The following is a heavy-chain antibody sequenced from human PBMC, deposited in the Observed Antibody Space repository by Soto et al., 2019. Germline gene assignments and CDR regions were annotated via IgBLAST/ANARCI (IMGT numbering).Heavy chain of an antibody. V-gene: IGHV3-74*01. Sequence: EVQLVESGGVSVQPGGALRLSCAASGFSLSNYWMHWVRPAPGKGLVWVSRINIDGRTTTYADSVKGRFTISRDNAKNTLYLQMNSLRDEDTAVYYCVRIRRGDGYTFGYWGQGTLVTVSS. D-gene: IGHD5-12*01. J-gene: IGHJ4*02. CDR1: GFSLSNYW. CDR3: VRIRRGDGYTFGY. CDR2: INIDGRTT.